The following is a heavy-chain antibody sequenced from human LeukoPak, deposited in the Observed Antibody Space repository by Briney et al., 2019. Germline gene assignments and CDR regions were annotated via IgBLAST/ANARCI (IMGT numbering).Heavy chain of an antibody. CDR1: GFTFTDYA. Sequence: GGSLRLSCAASGFTFTDYAMGWVRRAPGRGLEWASTISASGSTTYYADSVRGRFTISRDNSKNTLSLQMSSLRAEDTAVYYCAKARTPYNSGFDYWGQGTLVAVSS. J-gene: IGHJ4*02. V-gene: IGHV3-23*01. CDR3: AKARTPYNSGFDY. D-gene: IGHD6-19*01. CDR2: ISASGSTT.